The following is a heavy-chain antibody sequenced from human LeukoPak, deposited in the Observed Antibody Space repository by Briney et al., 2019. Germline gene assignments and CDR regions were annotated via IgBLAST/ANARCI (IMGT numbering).Heavy chain of an antibody. Sequence: SETLSLTCTVSGGSISSGDYYWSWIRQPPGKGLEWIGYIYYSGSTYYNPSLKSRVTISVDTSKNQFSLKLSSVTAADTAVYYCATDSILWSGYLTGVYFQHWGQGTLVTVSS. CDR2: IYYSGST. CDR1: GGSISSGDYY. J-gene: IGHJ1*01. V-gene: IGHV4-30-4*08. D-gene: IGHD3-3*01. CDR3: ATDSILWSGYLTGVYFQH.